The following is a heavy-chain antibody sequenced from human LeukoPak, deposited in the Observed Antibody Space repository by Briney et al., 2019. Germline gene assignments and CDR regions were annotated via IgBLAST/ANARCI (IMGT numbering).Heavy chain of an antibody. CDR1: GFTFSSYS. Sequence: PGGSLRLSCAASGFTFSSYSMNWVRQAPGKGLEWVSSISSSSSYIYYADSVKGRFTISRDNAKNSLYLQMNSLRAEDTAVYYFAKVLSIDISGMDNWGQETLVTVSS. D-gene: IGHD1-20*01. J-gene: IGHJ4*02. CDR2: ISSSSSYI. CDR3: AKVLSIDISGMDN. V-gene: IGHV3-21*01.